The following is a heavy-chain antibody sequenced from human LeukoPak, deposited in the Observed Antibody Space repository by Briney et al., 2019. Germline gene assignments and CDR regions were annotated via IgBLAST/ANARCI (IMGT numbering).Heavy chain of an antibody. J-gene: IGHJ4*02. CDR2: RYYSGST. Sequence: TLCLTCTVSGRSLRCGRYYLSLTRQHPGKGLERTGHRYYSGSTYSNPSLMRRVTISVDTSKNQFSLKLSSVTAADTAVYYCARYVGNYYDSSGYSAFDYWGQGTLVTVSS. D-gene: IGHD3-22*01. CDR1: GRSLRCGRYY. CDR3: ARYVGNYYDSSGYSAFDY. V-gene: IGHV4-31*03.